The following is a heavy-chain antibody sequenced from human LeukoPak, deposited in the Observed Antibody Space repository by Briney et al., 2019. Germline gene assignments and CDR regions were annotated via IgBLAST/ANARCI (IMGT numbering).Heavy chain of an antibody. Sequence: ASMKVSCKASGYTFTGYYMHWVRQAPGQGLEWMGRINPNSGGTNYAQKFQGRVTMTRDTSISTAYMELSRLRSDDTAVYCSARGVYVWGSYRPYDYWGQGTLVTVSS. D-gene: IGHD3-16*02. J-gene: IGHJ4*02. CDR1: GYTFTGYY. CDR2: INPNSGGT. V-gene: IGHV1-2*06. CDR3: ARGVYVWGSYRPYDY.